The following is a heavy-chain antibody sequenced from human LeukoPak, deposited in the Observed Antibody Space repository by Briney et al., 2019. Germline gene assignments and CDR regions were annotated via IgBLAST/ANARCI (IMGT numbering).Heavy chain of an antibody. CDR2: INAGNGNT. D-gene: IGHD4-23*01. CDR3: ARGGYGGPSNY. J-gene: IGHJ4*02. V-gene: IGHV1-3*01. CDR1: GYTFAKYA. Sequence: ASVKVSCKASGYTFAKYAIHWVRQAPGQRLEWMGWINAGNGNTRYSQKFQGGVTITRDTSASTAYMELSSLRSEDTAVYYCARGGYGGPSNYWGQGTLVTVSS.